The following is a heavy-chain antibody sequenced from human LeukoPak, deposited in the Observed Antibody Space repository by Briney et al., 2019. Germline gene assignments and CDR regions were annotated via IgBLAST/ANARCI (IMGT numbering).Heavy chain of an antibody. Sequence: GGSLRLSCAASGFTFSDTWMHWVRQAPGKGLVWVSRIRSDGSDTRYAESVKGRFTISRDNSKNTLYLQMNSLRAEDTAVYYCAKEEGSGWYAYNWFDPWGQGTLVTVSS. CDR3: AKEEGSGWYAYNWFDP. CDR1: GFTFSDTW. V-gene: IGHV3-74*01. CDR2: IRSDGSDT. J-gene: IGHJ5*02. D-gene: IGHD6-19*01.